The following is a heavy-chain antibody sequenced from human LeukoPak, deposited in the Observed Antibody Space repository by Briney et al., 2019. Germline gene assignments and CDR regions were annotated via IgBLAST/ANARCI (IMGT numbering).Heavy chain of an antibody. CDR1: GFSFSDYY. Sequence: GGSLRLSCAASGFSFSDYYMSWIRQAPGEGLVWVSRINEDGSITNYADSVKGRFSISRDNAKNTLYLQMNSLRAEDTAVYYCGRDLGGRSGYWGQGTLVTVSS. CDR2: INEDGSIT. D-gene: IGHD1-26*01. CDR3: GRDLGGRSGY. J-gene: IGHJ4*02. V-gene: IGHV3-74*01.